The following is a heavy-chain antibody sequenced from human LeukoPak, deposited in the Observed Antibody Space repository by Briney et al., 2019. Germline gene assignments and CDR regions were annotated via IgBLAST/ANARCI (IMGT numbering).Heavy chain of an antibody. CDR2: ISSSGTTI. CDR3: ARDPNWNYVDY. Sequence: PGGSLRLSCAASGFILSDYYMSWIRQAPGRGLEWVSYISSSGTTIYYADSVKGRFTISRDNAKNSLYLQMNSLRVEDSALYYCARDPNWNYVDYWGQGTLITVSS. J-gene: IGHJ4*02. D-gene: IGHD1-1*01. V-gene: IGHV3-11*04. CDR1: GFILSDYY.